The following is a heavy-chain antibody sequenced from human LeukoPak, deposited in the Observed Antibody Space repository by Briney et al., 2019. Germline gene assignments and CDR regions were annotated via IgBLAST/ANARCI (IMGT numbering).Heavy chain of an antibody. J-gene: IGHJ4*02. V-gene: IGHV3-66*01. D-gene: IGHD1-1*01. CDR1: AFTFSNYD. CDR3: VKITSVTGGDC. Sequence: GGCLRLSCAASAFTFSNYDMTWVRQAPGKGLEWVSTIRSGGSTYYADSVKGRFTISRDNSKNTLYLQMSSLRAEDTAVYYCVKITSVTGGDCWGQGTRLTVSS. CDR2: IRSGGST.